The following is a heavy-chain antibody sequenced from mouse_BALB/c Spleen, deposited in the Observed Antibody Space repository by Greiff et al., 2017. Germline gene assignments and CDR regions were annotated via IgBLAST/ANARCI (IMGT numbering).Heavy chain of an antibody. CDR3: ARAITTVVAPFDY. Sequence: EVKLQESGPGLVKPSQSLSLTCTVTGYSITSDYAWNWIRQFPGNKLEWMGYISYSGSTSYNPSLKSRISITRDTSKNQFFLQLNSVTTEDTATYYCARAITTVVAPFDYWGQGTTLTVSS. D-gene: IGHD1-1*01. CDR2: ISYSGST. J-gene: IGHJ2*01. V-gene: IGHV3-2*02. CDR1: GYSITSDYA.